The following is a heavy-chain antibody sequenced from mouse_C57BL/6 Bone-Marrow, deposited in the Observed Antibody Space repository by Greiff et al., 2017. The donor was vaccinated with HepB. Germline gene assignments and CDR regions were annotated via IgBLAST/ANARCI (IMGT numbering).Heavy chain of an antibody. CDR1: GFTFSDYG. CDR3: ASPYWYFDV. CDR2: ISSGSSTI. V-gene: IGHV5-17*01. Sequence: VQLKESGGGLVKPGGSLNLSCAASGFTFSDYGMHWVRQAPEKGLEWVAYISSGSSTIYYADTVKGRFTISRDNAKNTLFLQMTSLRSEDTAMYYCASPYWYFDVWGTGTTVTVSS. J-gene: IGHJ1*03.